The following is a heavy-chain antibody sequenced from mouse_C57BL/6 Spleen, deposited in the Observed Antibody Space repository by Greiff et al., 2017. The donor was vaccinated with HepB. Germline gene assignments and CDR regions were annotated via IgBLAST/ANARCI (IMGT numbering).Heavy chain of an antibody. CDR1: GFTFSDYG. V-gene: IGHV5-17*01. CDR2: ISSGSSTI. CDR3: ARRDYDYDGYFDY. D-gene: IGHD2-4*01. J-gene: IGHJ2*01. Sequence: EVQLQESGGGLVKPGGSLKLSCAASGFTFSDYGMHWVRQAPEKGLEWVAYISSGSSTIYYADTVKGRFTISRDNAKNTLFLQMTSLRSEDTAMYYCARRDYDYDGYFDYWGQGTTLTVSS.